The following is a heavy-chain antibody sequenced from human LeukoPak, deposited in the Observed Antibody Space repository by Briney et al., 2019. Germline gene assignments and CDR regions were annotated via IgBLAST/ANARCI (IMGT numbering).Heavy chain of an antibody. V-gene: IGHV3-53*01. Sequence: GGSLRLSCAASGFSVSSNYMSWVRQAPGKGLEWVSVIYSGGSTYYADSVKGRFTISRDNSRNTLYLQMNSLRAEDTAVYYCATAPGSGYTYGGPFDIWGQGTVVTVSS. J-gene: IGHJ3*02. CDR1: GFSVSSNY. CDR2: IYSGGST. D-gene: IGHD5-18*01. CDR3: ATAPGSGYTYGGPFDI.